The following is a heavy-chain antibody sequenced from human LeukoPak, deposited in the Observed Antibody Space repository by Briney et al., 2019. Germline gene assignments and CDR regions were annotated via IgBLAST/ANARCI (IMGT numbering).Heavy chain of an antibody. D-gene: IGHD3-22*01. CDR1: GFTFSSYA. CDR3: AKPYDSSGYYLTDY. CDR2: ISGSGGST. Sequence: HPGGSLRLSCAASGFTFSSYAMSWVRQAPGKGREWVSAISGSGGSTYYADSVKGRFTISRDNSKNTLYLQMNSLRAEDTAVYYCAKPYDSSGYYLTDYWGQGTLVTVSS. V-gene: IGHV3-23*01. J-gene: IGHJ4*02.